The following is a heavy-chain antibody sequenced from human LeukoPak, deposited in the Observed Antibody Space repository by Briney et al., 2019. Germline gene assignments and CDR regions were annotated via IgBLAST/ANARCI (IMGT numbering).Heavy chain of an antibody. D-gene: IGHD1-7*01. CDR1: GFRFSDYW. J-gene: IGHJ4*02. Sequence: GGSLRLSCAASGFRFSDYWMPWVRQAPGKGLVWVSRINSDGSGTKYADSVKGRFTVSRDNAKNTLYLQMSSLRAEDTAVYYCARDLGNGTPFDCRGQGTLVTVSS. CDR2: INSDGSGT. CDR3: ARDLGNGTPFDC. V-gene: IGHV3-74*03.